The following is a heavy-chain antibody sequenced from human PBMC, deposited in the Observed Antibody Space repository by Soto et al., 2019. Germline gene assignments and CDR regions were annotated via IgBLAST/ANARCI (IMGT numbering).Heavy chain of an antibody. Sequence: SETLSLTCAVSGGSISSEYFHWTWIRQSPGKGLEWIGYIHYTGSIMYNPSFKSRLTMAVDTTKNQFSLQLTSVTAADTFVYFCAREDDGGDRDYYGLDVWGQGTTVTVS. CDR1: GGSISSEYFH. J-gene: IGHJ6*02. V-gene: IGHV4-30-4*08. D-gene: IGHD2-21*02. CDR3: AREDDGGDRDYYGLDV. CDR2: IHYTGSI.